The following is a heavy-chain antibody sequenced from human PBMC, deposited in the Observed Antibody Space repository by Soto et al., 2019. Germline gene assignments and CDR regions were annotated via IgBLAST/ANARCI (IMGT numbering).Heavy chain of an antibody. D-gene: IGHD3-9*01. CDR2: IWYDGSNK. CDR1: GFTFSSYG. V-gene: IGHV3-33*01. J-gene: IGHJ4*02. CDR3: ARDHRVTRYFDWLFPTFDY. Sequence: PGGSLRLSCAASGFTFSSYGMHWVRQAPGKGLEWVAVIWYDGSNKYYADSVKGRFTISRDNSKNTLYLQMNSLRAEDTAVYYCARDHRVTRYFDWLFPTFDYWGQGTLVTVSS.